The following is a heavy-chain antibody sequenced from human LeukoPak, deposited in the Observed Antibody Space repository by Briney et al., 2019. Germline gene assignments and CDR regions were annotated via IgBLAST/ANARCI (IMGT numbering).Heavy chain of an antibody. D-gene: IGHD6-19*01. J-gene: IGHJ4*02. CDR1: GFTFGDYL. CDR3: SRGSGWLSVY. CDR2: ISGGTT. Sequence: GGSLRLTCTASGFTFGDYLMSWFRQAPGKGLEWIGFISGGTTEYAASVKGRFTISRDDSTSIAYLQMNSLTTEDTAVYYCSRGSGWLSVYWGQGTLVTVSS. V-gene: IGHV3-49*03.